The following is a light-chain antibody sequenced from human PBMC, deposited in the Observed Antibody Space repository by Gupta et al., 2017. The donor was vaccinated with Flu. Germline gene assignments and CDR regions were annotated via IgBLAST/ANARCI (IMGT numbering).Light chain of an antibody. Sequence: QSVLTQPPSASGTPGQRVTISCSGSNSNIGRNTVNWYQQLPGTAPKLLIYNNDQRPSGVPDRFSGSKSGTAASLAISGLQSEEEADYYCAAWEVSRFWVFGGGTKLAVL. V-gene: IGLV1-44*01. CDR1: NSNIGRNT. CDR2: NND. CDR3: AAWEVSRFWV. J-gene: IGLJ3*02.